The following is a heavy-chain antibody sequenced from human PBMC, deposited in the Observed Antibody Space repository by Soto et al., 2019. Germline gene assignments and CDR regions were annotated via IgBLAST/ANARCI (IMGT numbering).Heavy chain of an antibody. CDR2: ISGSGGST. CDR3: AKDWNKGRAYFDY. V-gene: IGHV3-23*01. D-gene: IGHD1-1*01. J-gene: IGHJ4*02. Sequence: EVQLLESGGGLVQPGGSLRLSCAASGFTFSSYAMSWVRQAPGKGLEGVSAISGSGGSTYYADSVKGRFTISRDNSKNTLYLQMNSLRAEDTAVYYCAKDWNKGRAYFDYWGQGTLVTVSS. CDR1: GFTFSSYA.